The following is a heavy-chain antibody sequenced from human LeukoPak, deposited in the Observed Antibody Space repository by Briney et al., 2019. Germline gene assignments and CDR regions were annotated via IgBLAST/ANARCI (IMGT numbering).Heavy chain of an antibody. V-gene: IGHV3-23*01. D-gene: IGHD4-17*01. CDR2: ISGSGGTT. CDR3: AREGPSSTDYGHRGFDY. J-gene: IGHJ4*02. Sequence: GGSLRLSCAASGFTFSSYAMNWVRQAPGKGLEWVSGISGSGGTTYYADSVKGRFTISRDNSKNTLYLQMNSLRAEDTAVYCCAREGPSSTDYGHRGFDYWGQGTLVTVSS. CDR1: GFTFSSYA.